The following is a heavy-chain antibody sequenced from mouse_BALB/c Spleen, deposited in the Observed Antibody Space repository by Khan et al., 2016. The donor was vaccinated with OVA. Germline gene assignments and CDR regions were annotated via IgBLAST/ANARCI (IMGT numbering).Heavy chain of an antibody. Sequence: EVQLQQSGPGLVKPSQSLSLTCTVTGYSITSDYAWNWIRQFPGNKLEWMGFISYSGNTNYNPSLKSRISITRDTSKTQFFLQLNSVTTEDTATDDCARVYGGDFDYWGQGTTLTVSS. V-gene: IGHV3-2*02. J-gene: IGHJ2*01. CDR2: ISYSGNT. D-gene: IGHD1-1*01. CDR3: ARVYGGDFDY. CDR1: GYSITSDYA.